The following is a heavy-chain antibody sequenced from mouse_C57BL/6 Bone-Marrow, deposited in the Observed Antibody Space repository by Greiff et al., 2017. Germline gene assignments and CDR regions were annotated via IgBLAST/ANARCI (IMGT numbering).Heavy chain of an antibody. Sequence: QVQLQQPGAELVMPGASVKLSFTSYWMHWVKQRPGQGLEWIGEIDPSDSYTNYNQKFKGKSTLTVDKSSSTAYMQLSSLTSEDSAVYYCAREVDSYYVDYWGQGTTLTVSS. J-gene: IGHJ2*01. D-gene: IGHD2-13*01. V-gene: IGHV1-69*01. CDR3: AREVDSYYVDY. CDR2: IDPSDSYT. CDR1: TSYW.